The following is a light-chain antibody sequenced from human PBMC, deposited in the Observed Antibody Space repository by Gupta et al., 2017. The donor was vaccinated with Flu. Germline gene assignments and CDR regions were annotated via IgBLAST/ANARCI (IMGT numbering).Light chain of an antibody. CDR3: AAWDDSLNGRV. Sequence: QSVLTQPPSPSGTPGQTGTISCSGSSSNIGSNTVNWYQQLPGTAPKLLIYSNNQRPSGVPVRFSGSKSGTSASLAISGLQSEDEADYYCAAWDDSLNGRVFGGGTKLTVL. V-gene: IGLV1-44*01. CDR2: SNN. CDR1: SSNIGSNT. J-gene: IGLJ3*02.